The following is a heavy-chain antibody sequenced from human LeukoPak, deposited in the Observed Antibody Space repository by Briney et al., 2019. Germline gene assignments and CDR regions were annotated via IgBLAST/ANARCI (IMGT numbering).Heavy chain of an antibody. J-gene: IGHJ1*01. CDR2: ISSSGSTI. CDR1: GFTFSSYE. V-gene: IGHV3-48*03. CDR3: ARDSMIVGWYFQH. D-gene: IGHD3-22*01. Sequence: PGGSLRLSCAASGFTFSSYEMNWVRQAPGKGLEWVSYISSSGSTIYYADSVKGRSTISRDNAKNSLNLQMNSLRAEDTAVYYCARDSMIVGWYFQHWGQGTLVTVSS.